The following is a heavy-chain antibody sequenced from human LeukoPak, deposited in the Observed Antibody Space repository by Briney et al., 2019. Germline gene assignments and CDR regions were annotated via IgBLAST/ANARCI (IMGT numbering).Heavy chain of an antibody. D-gene: IGHD6-6*01. CDR2: INTGNGNT. Sequence: ASVKVSCKASGYTFTSYAMQWVRQAPGQRLEWMGWINTGNGNTRYSQNFQGRVTITRDTSASTAYMELRSLRSDDTAVYYCARAAPPFDYWGQGTLVTVSS. J-gene: IGHJ4*02. V-gene: IGHV1-3*04. CDR3: ARAAPPFDY. CDR1: GYTFTSYA.